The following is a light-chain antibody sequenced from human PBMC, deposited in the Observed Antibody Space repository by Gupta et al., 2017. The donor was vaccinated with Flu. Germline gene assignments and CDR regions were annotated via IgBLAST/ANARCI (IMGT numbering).Light chain of an antibody. Sequence: VLTPSPVTLSVSASICCRLSCSALQSVRSSYLAWYQQKPGQSPRLLIYGASSRATGIPDRFSGSGSGTDFTLTISRLEPEDFAVYYCQQDGSSPFTFGHGTKVDIK. V-gene: IGKV3-20*01. J-gene: IGKJ3*01. CDR1: QSVRSSY. CDR3: QQDGSSPFT. CDR2: GAS.